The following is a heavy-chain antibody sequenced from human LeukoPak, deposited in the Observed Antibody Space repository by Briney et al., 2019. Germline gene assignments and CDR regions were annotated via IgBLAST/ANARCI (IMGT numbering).Heavy chain of an antibody. CDR2: TYSDGTT. D-gene: IGHD1-26*01. J-gene: IGHJ3*02. Sequence: GGSLRLSCAASGFTVSSSFMTWVRQAPGKGLEWGSVTYSDGTTYYADSVKGRFTISRDNSKNTLDLQMNSLRADDTATYYCAKEKRNLRGARDAFDIWGQGTLVTVSA. CDR3: AKEKRNLRGARDAFDI. V-gene: IGHV3-53*01. CDR1: GFTVSSSF.